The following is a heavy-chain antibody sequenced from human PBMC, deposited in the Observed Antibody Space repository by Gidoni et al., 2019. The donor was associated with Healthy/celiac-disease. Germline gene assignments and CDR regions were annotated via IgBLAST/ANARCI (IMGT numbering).Heavy chain of an antibody. CDR1: GFTFSAYY. J-gene: IGHJ6*02. D-gene: IGHD2-2*01. CDR2: ISSSSSYT. CDR3: ARDYCSSTSCSFLLYYYYYGMDV. Sequence: QVQLVESGGGLVKPGGSLRLSCAASGFTFSAYYISWIRQAPGKGLEWVSYISSSSSYTNDADSVKGRFTISRDNAKNSLYLQMNSRRAEDTAVYYCARDYCSSTSCSFLLYYYYYGMDVWGQGTTVTVSS. V-gene: IGHV3-11*06.